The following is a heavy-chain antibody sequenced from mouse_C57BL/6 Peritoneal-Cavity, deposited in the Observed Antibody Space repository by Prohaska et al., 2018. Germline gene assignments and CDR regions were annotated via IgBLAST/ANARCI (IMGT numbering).Heavy chain of an antibody. CDR3: AKDMDY. J-gene: IGHJ4*01. Sequence: GGTNYNEKFKSKSTLTVDKSSSTAYMQLSSLTSEDSAVYYCAKDMDYWGQGTSVTVSS. V-gene: IGHV1-53*01. CDR2: GGT.